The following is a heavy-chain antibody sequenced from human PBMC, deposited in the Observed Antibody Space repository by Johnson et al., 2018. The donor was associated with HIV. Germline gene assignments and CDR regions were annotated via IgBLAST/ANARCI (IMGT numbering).Heavy chain of an antibody. CDR3: ARDEGYYYDGSGFFDI. D-gene: IGHD3-22*01. V-gene: IGHV3-66*01. CDR2: IFSGGST. CDR1: GFAVSGYY. J-gene: IGHJ3*02. Sequence: VQLVESGGGLVRPGGSLRLSCVASGFAVSGYYMSWVRQAPGKGLEWVSVIFSGGSTYYAGSVHGRFTISRDNSKNTLYLQMNSLRAEDTAVYYCARDEGYYYDGSGFFDIWGQGTMVTVSS.